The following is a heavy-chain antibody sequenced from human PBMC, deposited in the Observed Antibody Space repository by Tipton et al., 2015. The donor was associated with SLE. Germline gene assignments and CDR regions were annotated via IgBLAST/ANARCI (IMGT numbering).Heavy chain of an antibody. Sequence: TLSLTCTVSGLSIHNFSSYWGWIRQPPGKGLEWIGSLFYTGSTYYNPSLKSRVTMSLDTSENQFSLRLRSVTAADTAVYYCARGQHQLGRFDPWGQGTLVTVSS. CDR1: GLSIHNFSSY. V-gene: IGHV4-39*07. J-gene: IGHJ5*02. CDR3: ARGQHQLGRFDP. D-gene: IGHD1-1*01. CDR2: LFYTGST.